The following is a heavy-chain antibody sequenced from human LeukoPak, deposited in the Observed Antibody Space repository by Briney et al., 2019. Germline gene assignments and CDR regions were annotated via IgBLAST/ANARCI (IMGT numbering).Heavy chain of an antibody. J-gene: IGHJ6*02. D-gene: IGHD2-15*01. Sequence: ASVKVSCKVSGYTLTELSMHWVRQAPGKGLEWMGGFDPEDGETIYAQKFQGRVTMTEDTSTDTAYMELSSLRSEDTAVYYCATHLYCSGGSCHYYYYGMDVWGQGTTVTVSS. CDR3: ATHLYCSGGSCHYYYYGMDV. V-gene: IGHV1-24*01. CDR2: FDPEDGET. CDR1: GYTLTELS.